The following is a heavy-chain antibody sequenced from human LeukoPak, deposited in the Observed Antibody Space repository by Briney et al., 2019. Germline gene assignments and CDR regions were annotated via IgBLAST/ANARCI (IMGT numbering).Heavy chain of an antibody. CDR1: GGSISSSNW. D-gene: IGHD1-26*01. CDR2: IYHSGST. J-gene: IGHJ6*02. V-gene: IGHV4-4*02. Sequence: PSGTLSLTCAVSGGSISSSNWWSWVRQPPGKGLEWIGEIYHSGSTNYNPSLKSRVTISVDKSKNQFSLKLSSVTAADTAVYYCAKGRGSYSPLSDGMDVWGQGTTVTVSS. CDR3: AKGRGSYSPLSDGMDV.